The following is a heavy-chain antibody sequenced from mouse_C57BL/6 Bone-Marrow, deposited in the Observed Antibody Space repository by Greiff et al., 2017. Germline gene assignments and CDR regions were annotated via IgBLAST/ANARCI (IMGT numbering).Heavy chain of an antibody. V-gene: IGHV5-4*01. D-gene: IGHD1-1*01. J-gene: IGHJ1*03. Sequence: DVHLVESGGGLVKPGGSLKLSCAASGFTFSSYAMSWVRQTPEKRLEWVATISDGGSYTYYPDNVKGRFTISRDNAKNNLYLQMSHLKSEDTAMYYCARDITTVVYFDVWGTGTTVTVSS. CDR2: ISDGGSYT. CDR1: GFTFSSYA. CDR3: ARDITTVVYFDV.